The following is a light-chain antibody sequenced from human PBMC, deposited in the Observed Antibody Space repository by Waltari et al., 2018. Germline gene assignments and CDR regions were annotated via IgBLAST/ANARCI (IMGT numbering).Light chain of an antibody. V-gene: IGKV2-30*01. Sequence: DVVMTQSPLSLPVTLGQPASISCRSSQSLVYSDGNTYLNWFQQSPGHSPRRLIYKVWNGESGGPDRLSGRGAGTELTLKISRVEAEDVGVYYCMQGREPHFGGGTKVEIK. CDR1: QSLVYSDGNTY. CDR2: KVW. CDR3: MQGREPH. J-gene: IGKJ4*01.